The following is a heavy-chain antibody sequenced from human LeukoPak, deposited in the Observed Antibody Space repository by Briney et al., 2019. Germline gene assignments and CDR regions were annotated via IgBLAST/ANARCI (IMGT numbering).Heavy chain of an antibody. CDR2: ISSSSSYI. J-gene: IGHJ6*03. CDR1: GFTFSSYS. D-gene: IGHD1-20*01. Sequence: GGSLRLSCAASGFTFSSYSMNWVRQAPGKGLEWVSSISSSSSYIYYADSVKGRFTISRDNAKNSLYLQMNSLGAEDTAVYYCARDRLVYLSMDVWGKGTTVTVSS. CDR3: ARDRLVYLSMDV. V-gene: IGHV3-21*01.